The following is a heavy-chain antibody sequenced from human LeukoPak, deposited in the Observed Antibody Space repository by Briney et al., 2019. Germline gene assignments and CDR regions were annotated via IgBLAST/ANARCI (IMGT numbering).Heavy chain of an antibody. V-gene: IGHV3-7*01. CDR1: GFTFRQHW. D-gene: IGHD3/OR15-3a*01. J-gene: IGHJ4*02. CDR3: ARDGLPAGADF. CDR2: INGDGSET. Sequence: GVSLRLSCAASGFTFRQHWMIWVRQAPGKGLEWVANINGDGSETHYLDSVKGRFTVSRDNAKSSLYLQMITLRADDTALYYCARDGLPAGADFWGQGTLVTVTS.